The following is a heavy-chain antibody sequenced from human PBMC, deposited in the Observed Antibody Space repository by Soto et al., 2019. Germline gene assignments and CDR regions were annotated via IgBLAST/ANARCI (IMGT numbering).Heavy chain of an antibody. CDR1: GGSISSYY. CDR3: ATRGAVAGIEFDY. V-gene: IGHV4-59*01. CDR2: IYYSGST. J-gene: IGHJ4*02. Sequence: SETLSLTCTVSGGSISSYYWSWIRQPPGKGLEWIGYIYYSGSTNYNPSLKSRVTISVDTSKNQFSLKLSSVTAADTAVYYCATRGAVAGIEFDYWGQGTLVTVSS. D-gene: IGHD6-19*01.